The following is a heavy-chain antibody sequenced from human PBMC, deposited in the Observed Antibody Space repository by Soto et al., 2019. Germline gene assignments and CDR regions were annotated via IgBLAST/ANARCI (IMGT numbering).Heavy chain of an antibody. V-gene: IGHV3-53*01. D-gene: IGHD2-15*01. CDR2: IYSGGST. CDR3: ARAFVVAATYYYGMDV. CDR1: GFTVSSNY. J-gene: IGHJ6*02. Sequence: GGSLRLSCAASGFTVSSNYMSWVRQAPGKGLEWVSVIYSGGSTYYADSVKGRFTISRDNSKNTLYLQMNSLRAEDTAVYYCARAFVVAATYYYGMDVWGQGTTVTVSS.